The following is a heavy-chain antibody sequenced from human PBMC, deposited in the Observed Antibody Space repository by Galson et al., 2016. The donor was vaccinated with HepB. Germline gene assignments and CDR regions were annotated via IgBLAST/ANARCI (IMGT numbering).Heavy chain of an antibody. J-gene: IGHJ4*02. D-gene: IGHD3-16*01. CDR1: GFSFNNYG. CDR3: AKDALLLWGSPTDC. Sequence: SLRLSCAASGFSFNNYGMSGVRQTSGKRLEWVSGISASGGDTRYADSVKGRFTISRDDPKNTLYLQMNSLRAEDTAVYYCAKDALLLWGSPTDCWGQGTLVTVSS. CDR2: ISASGGDT. V-gene: IGHV3-23*01.